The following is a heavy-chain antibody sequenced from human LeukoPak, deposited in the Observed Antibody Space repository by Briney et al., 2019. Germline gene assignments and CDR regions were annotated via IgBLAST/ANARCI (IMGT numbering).Heavy chain of an antibody. CDR3: ASAARHRFDY. CDR2: INHSGST. CDR1: GGSFSGYY. Sequence: PSETLPLTCAVYGGSFSGYYWSWIRQPPGKGLEWIGEINHSGSTNYNPSLKSRVTISVDTSKNQFSLKLSSVTAADTAVYYCASAARHRFDYWGQGTLVTVSS. J-gene: IGHJ4*02. D-gene: IGHD6-6*01. V-gene: IGHV4-34*01.